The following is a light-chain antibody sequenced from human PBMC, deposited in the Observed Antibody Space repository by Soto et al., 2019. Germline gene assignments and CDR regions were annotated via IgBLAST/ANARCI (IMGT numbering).Light chain of an antibody. CDR2: DVS. J-gene: IGLJ1*01. V-gene: IGLV2-11*01. CDR3: CSYAGSYSHV. CDR1: SSDVGGYNY. Sequence: QSALTQPRSVSGSPGPSVTISCTGTSSDVGGYNYVSWYQQHPGKAPKLMIYDVSKRPSGVPDRFSGSKSGNTASLTISGLQAEDEADYYCCSYAGSYSHVFGTGTKLTVL.